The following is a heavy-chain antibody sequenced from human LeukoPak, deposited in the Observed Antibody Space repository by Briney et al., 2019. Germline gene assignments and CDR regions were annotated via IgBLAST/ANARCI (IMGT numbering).Heavy chain of an antibody. J-gene: IGHJ4*02. CDR3: AGTYYDFWSGYSGFDY. V-gene: IGHV1-46*01. CDR1: GYTFTHYY. D-gene: IGHD3-3*01. Sequence: ASVKVSCKASGYTFTHYYMHWVRQAPGQGLEWMGIINPSGGSTSYAQKFQGRVTMTRDTSTSTVYMELSSLRSEDTAVYYCAGTYYDFWSGYSGFDYWGQGTLVTVSS. CDR2: INPSGGST.